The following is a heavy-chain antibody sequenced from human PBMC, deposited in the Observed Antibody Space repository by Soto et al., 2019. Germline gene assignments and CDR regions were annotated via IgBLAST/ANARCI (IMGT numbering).Heavy chain of an antibody. D-gene: IGHD3-16*01. CDR2: IDASENT. V-gene: IGHV4-4*02. CDR1: GGSCSRGFW. Sequence: QVLLQESGPVLVKPSGTLSLTCDVSGGSCSRGFWWTWVRQPPGEGLQWIGEIDASENTNYNPSLKRLVTISVVKSKNQFSLKLRSVTAADTAVYYCARGGGVGTRSYEGGCTSWGKGPLVTVSS. J-gene: IGHJ4*02. CDR3: ARGGGVGTRSYEGGCTS.